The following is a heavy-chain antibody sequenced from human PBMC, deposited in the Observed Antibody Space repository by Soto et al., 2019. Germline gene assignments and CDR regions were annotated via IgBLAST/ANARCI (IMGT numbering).Heavy chain of an antibody. CDR2: ISANNGKR. V-gene: IGHV1-18*01. CDR1: GYDFTIYG. Sequence: QSQWLQSGDEVKKPGASVRVSCRASGYDFTIYGISWVRQAPGQGLEWVSWISANNGKRDTAQKFQGRVTITLDTAPDTAHMELGDLTSADTAVYYCAIGRIVASIHDAFEIWGQVTIVAVSS. J-gene: IGHJ3*02. CDR3: AIGRIVASIHDAFEI. D-gene: IGHD2-21*01.